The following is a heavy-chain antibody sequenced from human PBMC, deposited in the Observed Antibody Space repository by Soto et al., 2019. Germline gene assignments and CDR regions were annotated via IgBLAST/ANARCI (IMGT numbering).Heavy chain of an antibody. D-gene: IGHD6-19*01. J-gene: IGHJ6*02. CDR3: ATAFYSSGWGMDV. CDR2: FDPEDGET. V-gene: IGHV1-24*01. CDR1: GYTLTELS. Sequence: ASVKVSCKVSGYTLTELSMHWVRQAPGKGLEWMGGFDPEDGETIYAQKFQGRVTMIEDTSTDTAYMELSSLRSEDTAVYYCATAFYSSGWGMDVRGQGTTVTVSS.